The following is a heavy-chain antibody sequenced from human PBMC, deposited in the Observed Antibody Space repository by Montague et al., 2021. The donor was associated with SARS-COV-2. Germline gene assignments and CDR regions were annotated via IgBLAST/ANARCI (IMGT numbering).Heavy chain of an antibody. V-gene: IGHV4-59*08. CDR1: GGSISGYF. J-gene: IGHJ4*02. CDR3: AATHYFASAKYDF. D-gene: IGHD2/OR15-2a*01. CDR2: IYYSGTT. Sequence: SETLSLTCTVSGGSISGYFWSWIRQSPGKGLEWIGYIYYSGTTKYNPALKSRVAISLETSKNQFSLKLNSVTAADTAAYYCAATHYFASAKYDFWGQGTRVTVSS.